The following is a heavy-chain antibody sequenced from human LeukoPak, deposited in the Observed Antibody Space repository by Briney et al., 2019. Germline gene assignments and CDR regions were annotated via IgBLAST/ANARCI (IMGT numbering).Heavy chain of an antibody. CDR1: GYSISSGYY. J-gene: IGHJ4*02. CDR2: IYHSGST. Sequence: PSETLSLTCTVSGYSISSGYYWGWIRQPPGKGLEWIGSIYHSGSTSYNPSLKSRVTISVDTSKNQFSLKLSSVTAADTAVYYCARGHPPGWRAGPKRTYYFDYWGQGTLVTVSS. V-gene: IGHV4-38-2*02. CDR3: ARGHPPGWRAGPKRTYYFDY. D-gene: IGHD6-19*01.